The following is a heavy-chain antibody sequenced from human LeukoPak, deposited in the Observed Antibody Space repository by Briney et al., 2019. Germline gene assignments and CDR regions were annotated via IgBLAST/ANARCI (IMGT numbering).Heavy chain of an antibody. CDR2: IRSQTDGGTI. Sequence: PVGSLRLSCAASGFTFSNAWMTWVRQAPGKGLEWIGRIRSQTDGGTINYAAPVKGRFTISRDDSKNTLYLQIHSLKTEDAAEYYCTWPGRDFDYWGQGTLVTVSS. CDR1: GFTFSNAW. J-gene: IGHJ4*02. CDR3: TWPGRDFDY. V-gene: IGHV3-15*01.